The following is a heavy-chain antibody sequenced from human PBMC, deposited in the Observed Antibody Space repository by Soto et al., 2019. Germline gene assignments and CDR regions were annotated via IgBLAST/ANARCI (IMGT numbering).Heavy chain of an antibody. CDR1: GFTFSSYA. V-gene: IGHV3-23*01. CDR2: ISGSGGST. J-gene: IGHJ4*02. D-gene: IGHD6-25*01. CDR3: AKRPTILDY. Sequence: GGSLRLSGAASGFTFSSYAMSWVRQAPGKGLEWVSAISGSGGSTYYADSVKGRFTISRDNSKNTLYQKMHSLRAEDTAVYYCAKRPTILDYWGQGTLVTVSS.